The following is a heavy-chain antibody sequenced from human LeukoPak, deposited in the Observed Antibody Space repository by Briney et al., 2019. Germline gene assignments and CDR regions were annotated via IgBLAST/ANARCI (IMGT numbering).Heavy chain of an antibody. CDR3: VRDRRMTPYYYYYGMDV. D-gene: IGHD2/OR15-2a*01. Sequence: GGSLRLSCAASGFTFSSYSMNWVRQAPGKGLEWVSYISSSSSTIYYADSVKGRFTISRDNAKNSLYLQMNSLRAEDTAVYYCVRDRRMTPYYYYYGMDVWGQGTTVTVSS. V-gene: IGHV3-48*04. J-gene: IGHJ6*02. CDR2: ISSSSSTI. CDR1: GFTFSSYS.